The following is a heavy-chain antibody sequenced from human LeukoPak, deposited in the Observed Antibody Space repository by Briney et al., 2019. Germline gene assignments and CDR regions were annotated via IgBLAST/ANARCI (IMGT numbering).Heavy chain of an antibody. Sequence: PSETLSLTCAVYGGSFSGYYWSWIRQPPGKGLEWIGEINHSGSTNYNPSLKSRVTISVDTSKNQFSLKLSSVTAADTAVYYCARVTIAAAGYYYYMDVWGKGTTVTVSS. CDR3: ARVTIAAAGYYYYMDV. V-gene: IGHV4-34*01. D-gene: IGHD6-13*01. CDR2: INHSGST. J-gene: IGHJ6*03. CDR1: GGSFSGYY.